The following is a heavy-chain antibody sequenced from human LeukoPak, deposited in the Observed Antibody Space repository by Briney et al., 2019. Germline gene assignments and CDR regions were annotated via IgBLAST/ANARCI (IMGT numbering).Heavy chain of an antibody. CDR3: ARHLRPGVAGFDY. J-gene: IGHJ4*02. V-gene: IGHV4-59*08. CDR2: IYYSGST. D-gene: IGHD6-19*01. CDR1: GGSIHGYY. Sequence: PSETLSLTCTVSGGSIHGYYWTCVRQPPGKGLEWIGFIYYSGSTQYNTSLKSRATILVDTSNNQFSLMLSSVTAADTAVYYCARHLRPGVAGFDYWGQGALVTVSS.